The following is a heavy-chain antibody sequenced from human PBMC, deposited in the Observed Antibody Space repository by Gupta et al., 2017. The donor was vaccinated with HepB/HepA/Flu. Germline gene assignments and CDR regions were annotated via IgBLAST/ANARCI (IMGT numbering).Heavy chain of an antibody. D-gene: IGHD3-10*01. CDR2: IYYSGST. CDR1: GGSISSYY. CDR3: ARQELAWVRGVMTWVPWFDP. Sequence: QVQLQESGPGLVKPSETLSLPCTDSGGSISSYYWSWIRQPPGQGLEWIGYIYYSGSTNYNPSLKSRVTISVDTSKNQFSLKLSSVTAADSAVYYCARQELAWVRGVMTWVPWFDPWGQGTLVTVSS. V-gene: IGHV4-59*08. J-gene: IGHJ5*02.